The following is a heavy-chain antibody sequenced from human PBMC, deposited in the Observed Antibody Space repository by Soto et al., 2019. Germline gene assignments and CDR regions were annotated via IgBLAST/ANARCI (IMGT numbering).Heavy chain of an antibody. Sequence: EVQLVESGGGLVQPGGSLRLSCAASGFTVSSNYVSWVRQAPGKGLEWVSVIYSGGSAYYADSVKGRFTISRDNSKNTLYLQMNSLRAVDTAVYYCARHGYSYGGGYFDYWGQGTLVTVSS. CDR2: IYSGGSA. V-gene: IGHV3-66*04. D-gene: IGHD5-18*01. CDR3: ARHGYSYGGGYFDY. CDR1: GFTVSSNY. J-gene: IGHJ4*02.